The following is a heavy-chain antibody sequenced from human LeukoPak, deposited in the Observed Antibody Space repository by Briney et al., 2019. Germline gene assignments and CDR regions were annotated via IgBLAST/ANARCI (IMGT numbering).Heavy chain of an antibody. D-gene: IGHD3-22*01. CDR2: ISASGGST. J-gene: IGHJ4*02. V-gene: IGHV3-23*01. CDR1: GFTFNSYA. CDR3: AYDSSGIDY. Sequence: GGSLRLSCAASGFTFNSYAMSWVRQAPGKGLEWVSIISASGGSTYYADSVKGRFTISRDNSKNTLYLQMNSLRAEDTAVYYCAYDSSGIDYWGQGTLVTVSS.